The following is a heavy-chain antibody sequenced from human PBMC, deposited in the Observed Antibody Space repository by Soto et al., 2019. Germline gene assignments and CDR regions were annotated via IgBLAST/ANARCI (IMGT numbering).Heavy chain of an antibody. Sequence: QVQLVESGGGVVQPGRSLRLSCAASGFTFSSYAMHWVRQAPGKGLEWVAVISYDGNNKYYADSVKGRFTISRDNSKNTLYVQMNSLRAEDTAVYYAVLMRNAFDSWGQGTLVTVSS. CDR2: ISYDGNNK. CDR3: VLMRNAFDS. D-gene: IGHD2-8*01. V-gene: IGHV3-30-3*01. CDR1: GFTFSSYA. J-gene: IGHJ4*02.